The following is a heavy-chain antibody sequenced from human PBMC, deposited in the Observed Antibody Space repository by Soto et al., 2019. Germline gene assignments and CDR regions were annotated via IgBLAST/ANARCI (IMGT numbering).Heavy chain of an antibody. Sequence: ASETLSLTCTVSGGSVSSGSYYWSWIRQPPGKGLEWIGYIYYSGSTNYNPSLKSRVTISVDTSKNRFSPKLSSVTAADTAVYYCARVGNNGSGWPPYYYGMDVWGQGTTVTVSS. J-gene: IGHJ6*02. V-gene: IGHV4-61*01. CDR3: ARVGNNGSGWPPYYYGMDV. D-gene: IGHD6-19*01. CDR2: IYYSGST. CDR1: GGSVSSGSYY.